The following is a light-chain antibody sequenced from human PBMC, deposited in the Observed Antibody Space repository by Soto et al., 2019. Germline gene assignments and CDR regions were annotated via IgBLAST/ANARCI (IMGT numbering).Light chain of an antibody. V-gene: IGKV3-11*01. CDR1: QSFRGL. CDR3: QQRHMWPIK. Sequence: EIVLTHSPVTLSLSPVERATLSCSASQSFRGLLAWYQQKPGQAPRLLIYDAYNRATGIPPRFSGSGSGTDFTLTISSLEPEDSAVYYCQQRHMWPIKFGQGTRLEIK. J-gene: IGKJ5*01. CDR2: DAY.